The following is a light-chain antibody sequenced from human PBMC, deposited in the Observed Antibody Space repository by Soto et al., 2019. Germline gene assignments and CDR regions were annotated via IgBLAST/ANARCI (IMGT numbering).Light chain of an antibody. V-gene: IGKV3-15*01. CDR3: KQNNSWPPYF. CDR2: GAS. Sequence: EIVMTQSPATLSVSPGERATLSCRASQSVSSNLAWYQQKPGQAPRLLIYGASTRATGIPARFSGSGSGTEFPLDISRLHSEVFAVYAWKQNNSWPPYFFGQGTKLEI. CDR1: QSVSSN. J-gene: IGKJ2*01.